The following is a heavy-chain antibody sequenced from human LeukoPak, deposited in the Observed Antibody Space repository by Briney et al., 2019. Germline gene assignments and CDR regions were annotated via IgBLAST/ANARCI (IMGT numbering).Heavy chain of an antibody. J-gene: IGHJ3*02. Sequence: QPGGSLRLSCAASGFTFSSYSMNWVRQAPGKGLEWVSYISSSSSTIYYADSVKGRFTISRDNAKNSLYLQMNSLRAEDTAVYYCAKEIGSSWLHEEAFDIWGQGTMVTVSS. CDR3: AKEIGSSWLHEEAFDI. CDR1: GFTFSSYS. D-gene: IGHD6-13*01. CDR2: ISSSSSTI. V-gene: IGHV3-48*01.